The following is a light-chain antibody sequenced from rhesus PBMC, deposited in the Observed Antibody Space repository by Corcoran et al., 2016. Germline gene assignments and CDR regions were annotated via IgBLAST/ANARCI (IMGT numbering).Light chain of an antibody. V-gene: IGLV2-38*01. Sequence: QSALTQPPSVSKSLGQSVTISCTGTSSDIGAYNGVSWYQQHPGTAPRLLIYEVTKRPSGVSARFSGSRSGNTASLTISGLQTEDETDYYCGSYAGSNTFVFGGGTRVTVL. CDR3: GSYAGSNTFV. J-gene: IGLJ1*01. CDR1: SSDIGAYNG. CDR2: EVT.